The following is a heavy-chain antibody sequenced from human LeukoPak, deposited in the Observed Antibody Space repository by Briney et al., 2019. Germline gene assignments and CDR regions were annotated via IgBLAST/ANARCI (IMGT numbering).Heavy chain of an antibody. CDR1: GFTFCRYA. V-gene: IGHV3-30*18. CDR3: AKDLTGYDAFDI. CDR2: ISYDGTNK. Sequence: PGGSLRLSSAASGFTFCRYAMHWVRQAPGQGLEWVALISYDGTNKYYGDSVKGRFTISTDNAKNTLYLQMNSLRAEDTAVFYGAKDLTGYDAFDIWGQGTMVTVSS. D-gene: IGHD7-27*01. J-gene: IGHJ3*02.